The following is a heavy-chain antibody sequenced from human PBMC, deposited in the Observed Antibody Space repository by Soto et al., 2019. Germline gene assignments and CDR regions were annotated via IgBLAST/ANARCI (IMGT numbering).Heavy chain of an antibody. CDR1: GFTFSSYA. Sequence: GGSLRLSCSASGFTFSSYAMHWVRQAPGKGLEYVSALSSSGGSTYYADSVKGRFTISRDNSKNTLYLQMSSLGAEDTAVYYCVKDSSSWYYFDSWGQGT. D-gene: IGHD6-13*01. V-gene: IGHV3-64D*06. CDR3: VKDSSSWYYFDS. J-gene: IGHJ4*02. CDR2: LSSSGGST.